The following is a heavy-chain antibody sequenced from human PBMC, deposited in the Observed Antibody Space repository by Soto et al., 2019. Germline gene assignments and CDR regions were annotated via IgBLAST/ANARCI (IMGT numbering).Heavy chain of an antibody. V-gene: IGHV1-69*01. J-gene: IGHJ5*02. D-gene: IGHD6-19*01. CDR2: IIPIFGTA. CDR3: ARDLPRETGIAVGWGTLDP. Sequence: QVQLVQSGAEVKKPGSSVKVSCKASGGTFSSYAISWVRQAPGQGLEWMGGIIPIFGTANYAQKFQGRVTITADESTSTAYMELSSLRSEDMAVYYCARDLPRETGIAVGWGTLDPWGQGTLVTVSS. CDR1: GGTFSSYA.